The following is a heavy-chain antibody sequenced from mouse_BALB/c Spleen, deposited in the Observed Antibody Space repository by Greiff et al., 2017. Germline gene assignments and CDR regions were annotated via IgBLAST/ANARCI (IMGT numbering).Heavy chain of an antibody. CDR2: ISSGGST. J-gene: IGHJ3*01. CDR3: ARDYYGYVRFAY. D-gene: IGHD1-2*01. V-gene: IGHV5-6-5*01. CDR1: GFTFSSYA. Sequence: DVMLVESGGGLVKPGGSLKLSCAASGFTFSSYAMSWVRQTPEKRLEWVASISSGGSTYYPDSVKGRFTISRDNARNILYLQMSSLRSEDTAMYYCARDYYGYVRFAYWGQGTLVTVSA.